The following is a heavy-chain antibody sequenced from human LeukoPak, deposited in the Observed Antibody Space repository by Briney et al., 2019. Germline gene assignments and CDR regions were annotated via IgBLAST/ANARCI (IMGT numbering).Heavy chain of an antibody. Sequence: AGGSLRLSCAVSGFTFSAHWMHWVRQAPGKGLVWVSRTNSDETITTYADSVKGRFTISRDNAKNTLYLQMNSLRAEDTAVYCCARVWFKNGRGDYFDYWGQGTLVTVSS. CDR2: TNSDETIT. CDR1: GFTFSAHW. CDR3: ARVWFKNGRGDYFDY. J-gene: IGHJ4*02. V-gene: IGHV3-74*01. D-gene: IGHD2-21*01.